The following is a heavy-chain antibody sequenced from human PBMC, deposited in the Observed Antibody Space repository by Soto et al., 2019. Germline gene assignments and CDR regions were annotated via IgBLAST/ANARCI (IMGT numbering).Heavy chain of an antibody. V-gene: IGHV3-21*01. CDR1: GFTFSSYS. J-gene: IGHJ6*02. Sequence: GGSLRLSCAASGFTFSSYSMNWVRQAPGKGLEWVSSISSSSSYIYYADSVKGRFTISRDNAKNSLYLQMNSLRAEDTAVYYCATTTYYDILTGSPLLYCMDVWCPGPMVTLSS. D-gene: IGHD3-9*01. CDR3: ATTTYYDILTGSPLLYCMDV. CDR2: ISSSSSYI.